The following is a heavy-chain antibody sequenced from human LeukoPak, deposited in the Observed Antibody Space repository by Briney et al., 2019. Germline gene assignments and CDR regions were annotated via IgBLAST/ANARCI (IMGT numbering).Heavy chain of an antibody. Sequence: ASVKVSCKASGYTFTGYYMHWVRQAPGQGLEWMGWINPNSGGTNYAQKFQGRVTMTRDTSISTAYMELSRLRSDDTAVYYCARDGADSRYCSGGSCYSGGAGFDYWGQGTLVTVSS. CDR2: INPNSGGT. CDR1: GYTFTGYY. V-gene: IGHV1-2*02. J-gene: IGHJ4*02. CDR3: ARDGADSRYCSGGSCYSGGAGFDY. D-gene: IGHD2-15*01.